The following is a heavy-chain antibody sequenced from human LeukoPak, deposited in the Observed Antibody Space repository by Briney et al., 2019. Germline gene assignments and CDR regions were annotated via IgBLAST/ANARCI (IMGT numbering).Heavy chain of an antibody. CDR2: IYSGGNA. Sequence: PGGSLRLSCAASGFTVSSNYMTWVRQAPGKGLEWVSIIYSGGNAYYADSVKGRFTISRDNSKNTLYLQMNSLRAEDTAVYYCARASRYFDWLNWGQGTLVTVSS. D-gene: IGHD3-9*01. V-gene: IGHV3-53*01. CDR1: GFTVSSNY. J-gene: IGHJ4*02. CDR3: ARASRYFDWLN.